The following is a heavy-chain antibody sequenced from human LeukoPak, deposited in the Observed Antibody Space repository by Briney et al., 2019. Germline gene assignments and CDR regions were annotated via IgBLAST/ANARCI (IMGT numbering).Heavy chain of an antibody. CDR3: ARDKKD. V-gene: IGHV3-21*01. Sequence: GGSLRLSCAASGFTFSSYSMNWVRQAPGKGLEWVSSISSSSSYINYADSVKGRFTISRDNAKNSLYLQMNSLRAEDTAVYYCARDKKDWGQGTLVTVSS. J-gene: IGHJ4*02. CDR2: ISSSSSYI. CDR1: GFTFSSYS.